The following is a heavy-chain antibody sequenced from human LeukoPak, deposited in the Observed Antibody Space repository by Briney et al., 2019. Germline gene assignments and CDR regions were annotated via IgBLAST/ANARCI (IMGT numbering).Heavy chain of an antibody. D-gene: IGHD1-1*01. CDR3: ASDGGHWDVDY. CDR2: IIPSSGAT. Sequence: ASVKVSCKASGYLFTTAYIHWVRRAPGQGLEWLGRIIPSSGATIYAQNFQGRLTMTRDTSTSTVLMELSRLRSEDTAVYSCASDGGHWDVDYWGQGTLVTVSS. V-gene: IGHV1-46*01. CDR1: GYLFTTAY. J-gene: IGHJ4*02.